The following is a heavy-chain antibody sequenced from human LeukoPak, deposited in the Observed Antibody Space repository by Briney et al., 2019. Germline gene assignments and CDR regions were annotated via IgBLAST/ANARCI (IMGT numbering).Heavy chain of an antibody. CDR1: GASISVYY. J-gene: IGHJ5*02. CDR3: ARERQQLGFNWFDP. CDR2: IYSSGNT. V-gene: IGHV4-4*07. Sequence: PSETLSLTCSVSGASISVYYWGWVRQPAGKGLEWIGRIYSSGNTNYNPSLKSRVTMSVDTSKNQFSLKLNSVSAADTAVYYCARERQQLGFNWFDPWGQGTLVTVSS. D-gene: IGHD6-13*01.